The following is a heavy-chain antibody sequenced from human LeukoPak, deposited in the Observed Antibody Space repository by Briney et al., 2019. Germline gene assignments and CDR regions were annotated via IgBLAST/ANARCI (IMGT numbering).Heavy chain of an antibody. CDR2: INPNSGGT. J-gene: IGHJ6*03. CDR1: GYTFTSYY. V-gene: IGHV1-2*02. D-gene: IGHD6-19*01. CDR3: ARERSSGWYGYYYYYMDV. Sequence: ASVKVSCKASGYTFTSYYMHWVRQAPGQGLEWMGWINPNSGGTNYAQKFQGRVTMTRDTSISTAYMELSRLRSDDTAVYYCARERSSGWYGYYYYYMDVWGKGTTVTVSS.